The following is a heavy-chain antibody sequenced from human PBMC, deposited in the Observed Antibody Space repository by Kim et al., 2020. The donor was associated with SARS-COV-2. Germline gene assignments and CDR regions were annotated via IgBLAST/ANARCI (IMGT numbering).Heavy chain of an antibody. CDR3: ARDRSSGYYPYYYYYGMDV. J-gene: IGHJ6*02. Sequence: GRFTISRDNSKNTLYLQMNSLRAEDTAVYYCARDRSSGYYPYYYYYGMDVWGQGTTVTVSS. V-gene: IGHV3-30*01. D-gene: IGHD3-22*01.